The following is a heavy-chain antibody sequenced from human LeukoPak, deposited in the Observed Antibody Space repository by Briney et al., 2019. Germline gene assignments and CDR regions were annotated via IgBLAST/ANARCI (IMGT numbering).Heavy chain of an antibody. V-gene: IGHV4-59*01. CDR1: GGSISSYY. CDR3: ASSLAAAGQFDY. J-gene: IGHJ4*02. Sequence: PSETLSLTCTVSGGSISSYYWSWIRQPPGKGLEWIGYIYYSGSTNYNPSLKSRVTISVDTSKNQFSLKLSSVTAADTAVYYCASSLAAAGQFDYWGQGTLVTVSS. CDR2: IYYSGST. D-gene: IGHD6-13*01.